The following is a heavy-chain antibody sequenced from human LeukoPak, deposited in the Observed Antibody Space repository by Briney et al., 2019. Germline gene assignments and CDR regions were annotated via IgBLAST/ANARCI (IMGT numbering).Heavy chain of an antibody. CDR3: AKPARTDYVDY. Sequence: GGSLRLSCAASGFTFSSYAMNWVRQAPGKGLEWVSAINAGGGSTYYAYSVKGRFTISRDNSKNTLYLQMNSLRAEDTAVYYCAKPARTDYVDYWGQGTLVTVSS. CDR1: GFTFSSYA. V-gene: IGHV3-23*01. J-gene: IGHJ4*02. D-gene: IGHD1-14*01. CDR2: INAGGGST.